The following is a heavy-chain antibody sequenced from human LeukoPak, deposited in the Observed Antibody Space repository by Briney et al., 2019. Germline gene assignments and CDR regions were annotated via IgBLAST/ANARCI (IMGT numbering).Heavy chain of an antibody. J-gene: IGHJ4*02. CDR1: GFTFSSYS. Sequence: GGSLRLSCAASGFTFSSYSMNWVRQAPGKGLEWVSSIISSSSYTYYADPVKGRFTTSRDNATKSMSLQMNSLRAEDTAVYYCARVSIAAAGSPGYWGQGTPVTVSS. D-gene: IGHD6-13*01. V-gene: IGHV3-21*01. CDR2: IISSSSYT. CDR3: ARVSIAAAGSPGY.